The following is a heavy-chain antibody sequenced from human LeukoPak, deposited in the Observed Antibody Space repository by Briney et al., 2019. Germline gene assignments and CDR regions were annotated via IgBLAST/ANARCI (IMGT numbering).Heavy chain of an antibody. CDR1: GFTFSSYW. Sequence: GGSLRLSCAASGFTFSSYWMSWVRQAPGKGLEWVANIKQDGSEKYYVDSVKGRFTISRDNAKNSLYLQMNSLRAEDTAVYYCAKDASRLVSWYSSSWDYFSLGFYMDVWGKGTTVTISS. CDR2: IKQDGSEK. D-gene: IGHD6-13*01. CDR3: AKDASRLVSWYSSSWDYFSLGFYMDV. J-gene: IGHJ6*03. V-gene: IGHV3-7*03.